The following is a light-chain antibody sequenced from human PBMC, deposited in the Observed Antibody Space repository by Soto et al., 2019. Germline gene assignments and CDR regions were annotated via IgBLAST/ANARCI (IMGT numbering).Light chain of an antibody. CDR3: SSYMSRTISYV. CDR2: DVS. Sequence: QSALTQPASVSGSLGQSITISCTGPSGDFGNSDFVSWYQQHPGKVPKVIIYDVSNRPSGVSNRFSGSKSGNTASLTISGLQADDEADYYCSSYMSRTISYVFGTGTKLTVL. V-gene: IGLV2-14*03. J-gene: IGLJ1*01. CDR1: SGDFGNSDF.